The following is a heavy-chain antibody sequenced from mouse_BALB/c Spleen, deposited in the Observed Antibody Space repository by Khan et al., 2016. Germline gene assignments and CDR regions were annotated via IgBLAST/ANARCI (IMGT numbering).Heavy chain of an antibody. CDR2: INTHSGVP. CDR3: ARSRCSRYDYYAMDY. V-gene: IGHV9-4*02. D-gene: IGHD1-1*01. CDR1: GYTFTTAG. J-gene: IGHJ4*01. Sequence: QIQLVQSGPELKKPGETVRISCKASGYTFTTAGMQWVQKMPGKGLKWIGWINTHSGVPKYAEDFKGRFAFSLETSASTAYLQINNLKNEDTATYFCARSRCSRYDYYAMDYWGQGTSVTVSS.